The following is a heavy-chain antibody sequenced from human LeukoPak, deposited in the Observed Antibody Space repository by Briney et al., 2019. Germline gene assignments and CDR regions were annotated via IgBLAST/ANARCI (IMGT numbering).Heavy chain of an antibody. Sequence: TSETLSLTCTVSGGSISSYYWSWIRQPPGKGLEWIGYIYYSGSTNYNPSLKSRVTISVDTSKNQFSLKLSSVTAADTAVYYCARVDGYNYAFDIWGQGTMVTVSS. D-gene: IGHD5-24*01. J-gene: IGHJ3*02. CDR3: ARVDGYNYAFDI. CDR2: IYYSGST. V-gene: IGHV4-59*01. CDR1: GGSISSYY.